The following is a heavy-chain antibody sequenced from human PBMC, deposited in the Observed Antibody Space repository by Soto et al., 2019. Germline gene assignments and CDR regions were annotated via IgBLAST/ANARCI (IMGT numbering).Heavy chain of an antibody. CDR1: GGTFSSYA. J-gene: IGHJ6*02. D-gene: IGHD6-19*01. CDR3: ARGGIAVAPGYYYGMDV. CDR2: IIPIFGTA. V-gene: IGHV1-69*01. Sequence: QVQLVQSGAEVKKPGSSVKVSCKASGGTFSSYAISWVRQAPRQGLEWMGGIIPIFGTANYAQKFQGRVTITADESTSTAYMELSSLRSEDTAVYYCARGGIAVAPGYYYGMDVWGQGTTVTVSS.